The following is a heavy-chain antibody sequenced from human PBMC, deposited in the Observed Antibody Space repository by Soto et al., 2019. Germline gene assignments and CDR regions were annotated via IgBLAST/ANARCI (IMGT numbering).Heavy chain of an antibody. CDR2: ISAYNGNT. D-gene: IGHD2-21*02. Sequence: GASVKVSCKASGSTFPSYGISWGRQPPGQGLEWMGWISAYNGNTNYAQKLQGRVTMTTDTSTSTAYMELRSLRSDDTAVYYCARDLRHIVVVTAEPQFDYWGQGTLVTVSS. CDR1: GSTFPSYG. V-gene: IGHV1-18*01. CDR3: ARDLRHIVVVTAEPQFDY. J-gene: IGHJ4*02.